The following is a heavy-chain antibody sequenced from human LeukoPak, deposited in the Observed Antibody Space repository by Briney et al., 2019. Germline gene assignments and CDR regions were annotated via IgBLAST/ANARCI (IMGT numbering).Heavy chain of an antibody. CDR2: IYYSGST. CDR1: GGSISSYY. D-gene: IGHD2-2*02. V-gene: IGHV4-59*01. J-gene: IGHJ6*03. CDR3: ARDSPYTAAISYMDV. Sequence: SETLSLTCTVSGGSISSYYWSWIRQPPGKGLEWIGYIYYSGSTNYNPSLKSRVTISVDTSKNQFSLKLSSVTTADTAVYYCARDSPYTAAISYMDVWGKGTTVTVSS.